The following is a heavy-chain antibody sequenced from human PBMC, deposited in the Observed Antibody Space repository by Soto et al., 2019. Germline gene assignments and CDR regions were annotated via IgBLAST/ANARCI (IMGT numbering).Heavy chain of an antibody. Sequence: GGSLRLSCAASGFTFSSYAMHWVRQAPGKGLEWVAVISYDGSNKYYADSVKGRFTISRDNSKNRLYLQMNSLRAEDTAVYYCARDYPGYCSGGSCYSRPNWFDPWGQGTLVTVSS. J-gene: IGHJ5*02. CDR3: ARDYPGYCSGGSCYSRPNWFDP. V-gene: IGHV3-30-3*01. D-gene: IGHD2-15*01. CDR1: GFTFSSYA. CDR2: ISYDGSNK.